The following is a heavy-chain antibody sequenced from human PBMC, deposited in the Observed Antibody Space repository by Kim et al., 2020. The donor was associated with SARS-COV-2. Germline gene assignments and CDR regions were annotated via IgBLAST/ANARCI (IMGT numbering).Heavy chain of an antibody. CDR2: ISGSGDVT. D-gene: IGHD6-13*01. Sequence: GGSLRLSCAASGFTFNNFAMAWVRQAPGKGLECVSIISGSGDVTYSADSLKGRFTISRDNSKNTLYLQMNSLRAEDTAVYYCAKAPPMSGIAVALSLYYFDYWGQGTLVTVSS. CDR1: GFTFNNFA. V-gene: IGHV3-23*01. CDR3: AKAPPMSGIAVALSLYYFDY. J-gene: IGHJ4*02.